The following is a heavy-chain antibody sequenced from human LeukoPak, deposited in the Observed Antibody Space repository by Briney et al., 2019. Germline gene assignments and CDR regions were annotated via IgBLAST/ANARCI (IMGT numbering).Heavy chain of an antibody. CDR1: GGTFSSYA. CDR3: ASIPVAAAASDY. CDR2: IIPIFGIA. Sequence: ASVKVSCKASGGTFSSYAISWVRQAPGQGLEWMGRIIPIFGIANYAQKFQGRVTITADESTSTAYMELSSLRSEDTAVYYCASIPVAAAASDYWGQGTLVTVSS. J-gene: IGHJ4*02. D-gene: IGHD6-13*01. V-gene: IGHV1-69*15.